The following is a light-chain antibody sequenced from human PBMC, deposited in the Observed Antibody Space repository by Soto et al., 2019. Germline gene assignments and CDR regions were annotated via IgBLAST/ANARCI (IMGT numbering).Light chain of an antibody. CDR1: SSNIGAGYG. V-gene: IGLV1-40*01. J-gene: IGLJ3*02. CDR3: QAYDDSLRGWV. Sequence: QAVVTQPPSVSGAPGQRVTISCTGSSSNIGAGYGVHWYQQLPGTAPKLLIDANNNRPSGVPDRFSGSKSGTSASLAITGLQAEDEADYHCQAYDDSLRGWVFGGGTKLPVL. CDR2: ANN.